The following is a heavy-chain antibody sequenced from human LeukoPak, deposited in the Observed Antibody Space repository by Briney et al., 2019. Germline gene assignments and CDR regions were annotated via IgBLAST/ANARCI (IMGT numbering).Heavy chain of an antibody. J-gene: IGHJ3*02. D-gene: IGHD6-19*01. CDR3: AKDGMRQWPETDAFDI. CDR1: GFTFSSYA. CDR2: ISGSGGST. Sequence: PGGSLRLSCAASGFTFSSYAMSWVRQAPGEGLEWVSAISGSGGSTYYADSVKGRFTISRDNSKNTLYLQMNSLRAEDTAVYYCAKDGMRQWPETDAFDIWGQGTMVTVSS. V-gene: IGHV3-23*01.